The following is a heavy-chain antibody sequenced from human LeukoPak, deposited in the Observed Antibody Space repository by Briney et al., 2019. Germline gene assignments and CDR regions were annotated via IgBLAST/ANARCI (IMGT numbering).Heavy chain of an antibody. V-gene: IGHV1-69*13. CDR1: GYSFTSHY. J-gene: IGHJ5*02. D-gene: IGHD6-13*01. CDR3: AAPIHSSSWYGPWFDP. Sequence: SVKVSCKASGYSFTSHYMHWVRQAPGQGLEWMGGIIPIFGTANYAQKFQGRVTITADESTSTAYMELSSLRSEDTAVYYCAAPIHSSSWYGPWFDPWGQGTLVTVSS. CDR2: IIPIFGTA.